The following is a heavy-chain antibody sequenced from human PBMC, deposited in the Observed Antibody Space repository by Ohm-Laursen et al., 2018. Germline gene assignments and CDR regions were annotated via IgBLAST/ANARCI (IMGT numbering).Heavy chain of an antibody. CDR1: GFTFSDYY. Sequence: SLRLSGAASGFTFSDYYMSWIRQAPGKGLEWVSYISSSGSTIYYADSVKGRFTISRDNAKNSLYLQMNSLRAEDTAVYYCARVSLGESIWRFDPWGQGTLVTVSS. J-gene: IGHJ5*02. D-gene: IGHD3-16*01. V-gene: IGHV3-11*01. CDR3: ARVSLGESIWRFDP. CDR2: ISSSGSTI.